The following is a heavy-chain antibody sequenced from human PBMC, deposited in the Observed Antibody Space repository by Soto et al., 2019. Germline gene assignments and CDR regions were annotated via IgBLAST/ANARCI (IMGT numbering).Heavy chain of an antibody. CDR1: GDNFSRHT. D-gene: IGHD4-17*01. J-gene: IGHJ6*03. CDR2: IIPILGIA. CDR3: ARVAEMGTVTKGYYYYMDV. Sequence: QVQLVQSGAEVKKPGSSVKVSCKASGDNFSRHTIIWVLQAPGQGLEWMGRIIPILGIATYAQKFQGRVTITADKSTSTAYMDLSSLRSEDTAVYYCARVAEMGTVTKGYYYYMDVWGKGTTVTVSS. V-gene: IGHV1-69*02.